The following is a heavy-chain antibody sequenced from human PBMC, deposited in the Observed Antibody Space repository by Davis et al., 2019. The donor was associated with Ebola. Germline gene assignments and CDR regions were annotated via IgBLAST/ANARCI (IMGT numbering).Heavy chain of an antibody. CDR2: ISGSGGST. V-gene: IGHV3-23*01. Sequence: GGSLRLSCAASGFTFSSYSMNWVRPAPGKGLEWVSAISGSGGSTSYADSVKGRFTISRDNSKNTLYLQMNSLRAEDTAVYYCAKERWLRSYYFNYWGQGTLVTVSS. J-gene: IGHJ4*02. D-gene: IGHD5-12*01. CDR1: GFTFSSYS. CDR3: AKERWLRSYYFNY.